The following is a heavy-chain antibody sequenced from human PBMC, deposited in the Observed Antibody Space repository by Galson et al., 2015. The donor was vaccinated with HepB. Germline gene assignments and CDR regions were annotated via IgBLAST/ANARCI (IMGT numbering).Heavy chain of an antibody. CDR2: ISGSGGST. J-gene: IGHJ4*02. V-gene: IGHV3-23*01. D-gene: IGHD2-15*01. CDR3: AKSGWVVVAATPPHY. CDR1: GFTFSSYA. Sequence: SLRLSCAASGFTFSSYAMSWVRQAPGKGLEWVSAISGSGGSTYYADSVKGRFTISRDNSKNTLYLQMNSLRAEDTAVYCCAKSGWVVVAATPPHYWGQGTLVTVSS.